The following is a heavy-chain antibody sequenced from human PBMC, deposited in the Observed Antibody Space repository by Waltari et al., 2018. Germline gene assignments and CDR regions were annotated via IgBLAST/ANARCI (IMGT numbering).Heavy chain of an antibody. V-gene: IGHV1-2*02. CDR3: ARRKGYCTSSTCPPVQGYFGY. Sequence: QVQLVQSGAEVKKPGASVKIACKASGYMFTNYYMYWVRQAPGQGLEWMGWTNPNRWGTSHAQKLQGRVTMTSYPSISSGYMELTRRRSDDTAVYFCARRKGYCTSSTCPPVQGYFGYWGQGTLVTVSS. J-gene: IGHJ4*02. CDR2: TNPNRWGT. CDR1: GYMFTNYY. D-gene: IGHD2-2*01.